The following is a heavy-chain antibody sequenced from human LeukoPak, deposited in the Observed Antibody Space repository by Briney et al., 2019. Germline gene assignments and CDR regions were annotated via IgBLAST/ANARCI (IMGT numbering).Heavy chain of an antibody. CDR3: ARTVVPAAPGAFDI. D-gene: IGHD2-2*01. CDR2: IYYSGNT. Sequence: SETLSLTCTVSGGSISSYYWDWIRQSPGKGLEWIGYIYYSGNTNYNPSLKSRVTISVDTSKNQVSLKLSSVTAADTAVYSCARTVVPAAPGAFDIWGQGTMVTVSS. J-gene: IGHJ3*02. V-gene: IGHV4-59*12. CDR1: GGSISSYY.